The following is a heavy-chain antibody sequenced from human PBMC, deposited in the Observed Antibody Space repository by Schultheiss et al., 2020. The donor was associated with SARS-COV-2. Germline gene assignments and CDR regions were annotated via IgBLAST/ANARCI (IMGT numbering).Heavy chain of an antibody. CDR2: ISQRSTNT. CDR3: ARGRGANGFDY. V-gene: IGHV3-48*04. D-gene: IGHD2-8*01. J-gene: IGHJ4*02. CDR1: GFTFSSYS. Sequence: GGSLRLSCAASGFTFSSYSMNWVRQAPGKGLEWVSYISQRSTNTDYADSVKGRFTISRDNAKNSLYLQMNSLGAEDTAVYYCARGRGANGFDYWGQGTLVTVSS.